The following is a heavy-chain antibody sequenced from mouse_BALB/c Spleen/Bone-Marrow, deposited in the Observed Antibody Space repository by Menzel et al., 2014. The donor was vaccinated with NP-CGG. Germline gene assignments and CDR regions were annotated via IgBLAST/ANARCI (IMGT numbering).Heavy chain of an antibody. V-gene: IGHV1-77*01. J-gene: IGHJ3*01. Sequence: QVQLQQSGAELARPGASVKLSCKASGYTFTDHYINWMKQRTGQGLEWIGEIYPGSDNTYYNEKFKGKATLTADKSSSTTYMQLSSLTSEDSAVYFCARTTTATSYWGQGTLVTVSA. CDR2: IYPGSDNT. CDR1: GYTFTDHY. CDR3: ARTTTATSY. D-gene: IGHD1-2*01.